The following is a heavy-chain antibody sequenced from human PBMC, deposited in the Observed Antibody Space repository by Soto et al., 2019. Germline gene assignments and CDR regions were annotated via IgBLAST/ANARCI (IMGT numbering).Heavy chain of an antibody. J-gene: IGHJ6*02. CDR1: GYSFTTYW. D-gene: IGHD1-26*01. V-gene: IGHV5-51*01. CDR2: IYPDDSDT. Sequence: PGESLKISCKGSGYSFTTYWIGWVRQMPGKDLEWMGIIYPDDSDTRYSPSFQGLVTISADRSISTAYLQWSSLRASDTAMYYCARFSGSLHYYYYYAMDVWGQGTTVTVSS. CDR3: ARFSGSLHYYYYYAMDV.